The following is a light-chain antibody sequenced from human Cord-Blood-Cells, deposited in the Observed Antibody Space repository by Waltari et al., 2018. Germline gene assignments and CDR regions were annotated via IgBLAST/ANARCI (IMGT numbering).Light chain of an antibody. CDR1: SRDVGGYNY. Sequence: QSALTQPASVSGSPGQSITIPCTGTSRDVGGYNYVSWYQQHPGKAPKLMIDDVSNRPSGVSNRFAGSKSGNTASLTISGLQAEDEADYYCSSYTSSSTWGFGGGTKLTVL. CDR3: SSYTSSSTWG. J-gene: IGLJ3*02. CDR2: DVS. V-gene: IGLV2-14*03.